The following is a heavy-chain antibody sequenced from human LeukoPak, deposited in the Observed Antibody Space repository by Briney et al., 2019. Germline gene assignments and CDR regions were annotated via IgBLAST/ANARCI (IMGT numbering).Heavy chain of an antibody. CDR3: ARLGGNGYSSSWYIRYFDY. Sequence: GESLKISCKGSGYSFTSYWIGWVRQLPGKGLEWMGIIYPGDSDTRYSPSFQGQVTISADKSISTAYLQWSSLKASDTAMYYCARLGGNGYSSSWYIRYFDYWGQGTLVTVSS. CDR1: GYSFTSYW. J-gene: IGHJ4*02. V-gene: IGHV5-51*01. D-gene: IGHD6-13*01. CDR2: IYPGDSDT.